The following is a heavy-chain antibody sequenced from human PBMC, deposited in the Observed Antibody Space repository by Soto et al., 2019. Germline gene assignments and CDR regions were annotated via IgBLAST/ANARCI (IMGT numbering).Heavy chain of an antibody. Sequence: EVQLVESGGGLVRPGGSLRLSCAASGFTLSSYWMNWVRQAPGKGLEWVANIKQDGREKYYVDSVKGRFTISRDNTKNSLHLQMNSLRVEDTAVYYCARGSDAAFDIWGQGTMVTVSS. CDR3: ARGSDAAFDI. CDR2: IKQDGREK. V-gene: IGHV3-7*01. CDR1: GFTLSSYW. J-gene: IGHJ3*02. D-gene: IGHD3-16*01.